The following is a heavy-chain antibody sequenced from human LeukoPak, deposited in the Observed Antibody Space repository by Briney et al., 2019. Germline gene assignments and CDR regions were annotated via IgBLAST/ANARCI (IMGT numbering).Heavy chain of an antibody. D-gene: IGHD6-19*01. CDR2: SGSGGIT. J-gene: IGHJ4*02. CDR3: VKSQSSDRAGYFDY. V-gene: IGHV3-23*01. Sequence: GGSLRLSCVASGFTFSYYAMSWVRQAPRKGLEWVSFSGSGGITYFADSVKGRFTISRDNSKNTLHLQMSYLRAEDTGLYYCVKSQSSDRAGYFDYWGQGTLVTVSS. CDR1: GFTFSYYA.